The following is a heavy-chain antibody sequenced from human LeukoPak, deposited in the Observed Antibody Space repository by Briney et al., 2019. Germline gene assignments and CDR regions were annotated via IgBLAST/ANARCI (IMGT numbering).Heavy chain of an antibody. V-gene: IGHV3-15*07. CDR1: GFTFSNAW. CDR3: STTYYYDSSEGY. D-gene: IGHD3-22*01. J-gene: IGHJ4*02. CDR2: IKSKTDGGTT. Sequence: PGGSLRLSCAASGFTFSNAWMNWVRQAPGKGLEWVGRIKSKTDGGTTDYAAPVKGRFTISRDDSKNTLYQQMNSLKTEDTAVYYCSTTYYYDSSEGYWGQGTLVTVSS.